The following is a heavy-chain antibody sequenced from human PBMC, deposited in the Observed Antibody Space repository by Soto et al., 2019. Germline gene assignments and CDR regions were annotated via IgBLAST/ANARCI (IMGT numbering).Heavy chain of an antibody. D-gene: IGHD2-15*01. CDR1: GDSITRGGDL. CDR3: ARGQYCSGGSCNSEPLNY. Sequence: SETLSLTCTVSGDSITRGGDLWTWIRQPPGQGLEWLGPIHHSGRTYYSRATKCLVTISMDVYNHRCSLRLSSAPDADMAVYYCARGQYCSGGSCNSEPLNYWGQGTPVTVSS. J-gene: IGHJ4*02. V-gene: IGHV4-30-2*01. CDR2: IHHSGRT.